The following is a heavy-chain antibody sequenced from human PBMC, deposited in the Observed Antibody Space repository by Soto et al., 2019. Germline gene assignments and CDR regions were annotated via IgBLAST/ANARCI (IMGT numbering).Heavy chain of an antibody. CDR1: GFTFSSYG. Sequence: QVQLVESGGGVVQPGRSLRLSCAASGFTFSSYGMHWVRQAPGKGLEWVAVISYDGSNKYYADSVKGRFTISRDNSKNTLYLQMNSLRDEDTAVYYCAKAQSRYCSGGSCYDPFDYWGQGTLVTVSS. CDR3: AKAQSRYCSGGSCYDPFDY. J-gene: IGHJ4*02. D-gene: IGHD2-15*01. CDR2: ISYDGSNK. V-gene: IGHV3-30*18.